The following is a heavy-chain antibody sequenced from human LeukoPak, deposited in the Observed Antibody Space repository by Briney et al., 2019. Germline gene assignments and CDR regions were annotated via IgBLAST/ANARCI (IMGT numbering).Heavy chain of an antibody. D-gene: IGHD5-12*01. V-gene: IGHV1-2*02. CDR3: ARARKVATMVYAFDI. CDR1: GYTFTGYY. CDR2: INPNSGGT. Sequence: ASVKVSCKASGYTFTGYYMHWVRQAPGQGLGWMGWINPNSGGTNYAQKFQGRVTMTRDTSISTAYMELSRLRSDDTAVYYCARARKVATMVYAFDIWGQGTMVTVSS. J-gene: IGHJ3*02.